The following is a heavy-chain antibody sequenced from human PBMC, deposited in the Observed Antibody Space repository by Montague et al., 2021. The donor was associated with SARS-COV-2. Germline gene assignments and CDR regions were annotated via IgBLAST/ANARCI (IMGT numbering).Heavy chain of an antibody. D-gene: IGHD1-26*01. Sequence: SETLSLTCTVSGVSISSYYWSWIRRPPGRGLEWIGYVYYGGRTNYNPSLKSRVSISVDTSKNNFSLRLRSVTTADTAVYYCARTTELQPFDFWGQGTLVTVSS. J-gene: IGHJ4*02. CDR2: VYYGGRT. CDR3: ARTTELQPFDF. V-gene: IGHV4-59*13. CDR1: GVSISSYY.